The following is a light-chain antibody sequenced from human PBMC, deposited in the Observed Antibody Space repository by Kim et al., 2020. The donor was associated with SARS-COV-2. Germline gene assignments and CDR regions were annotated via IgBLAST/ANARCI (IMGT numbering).Light chain of an antibody. CDR2: DAS. CDR1: ESVSTY. J-gene: IGKJ4*01. CDR3: QQRNNWLT. Sequence: SLSPGERAILSCRASESVSTYLAWFQQKPGQAPRLLIYDASTRATDLPARFSGSGSGTDFTLTISSLEPEDFAVYYCQQRNNWLTFGGGTKVDIK. V-gene: IGKV3-11*01.